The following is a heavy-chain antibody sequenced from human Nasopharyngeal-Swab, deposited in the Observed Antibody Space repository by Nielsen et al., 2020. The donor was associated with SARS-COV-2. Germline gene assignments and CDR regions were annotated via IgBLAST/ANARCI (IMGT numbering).Heavy chain of an antibody. J-gene: IGHJ5*02. CDR1: GFTFGDYA. Sequence: GESLKISCTASGFTFGDYAMSWFRQAPGKGLGWVGFIRSKAYGGTTEYAASVKGRFTISRDDSKSIAYLQMNSLKTEDTAVYYCTRGRVVPAAIDWLDPWGQGTLVTVSS. V-gene: IGHV3-49*03. D-gene: IGHD2-2*01. CDR3: TRGRVVPAAIDWLDP. CDR2: IRSKAYGGTT.